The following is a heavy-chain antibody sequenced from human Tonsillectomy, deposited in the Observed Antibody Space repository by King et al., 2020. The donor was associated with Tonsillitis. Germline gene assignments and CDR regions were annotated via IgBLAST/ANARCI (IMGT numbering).Heavy chain of an antibody. D-gene: IGHD6-19*01. J-gene: IGHJ4*02. V-gene: IGHV3-23*03. CDR2: IYSGDTNT. Sequence: VQLVESGGGLVQPGGSLRLSCEASGFTFSNYAMSWVRQAPGKGLEWVSVIYSGDTNTYYADSVKGRFTISRDNSKNTLYLQMNSLRAEDTAVYYCEKDGRERSCWYSGVYVDYWGQGTLVSVSS. CDR3: EKDGRERSCWYSGVYVDY. CDR1: GFTFSNYA.